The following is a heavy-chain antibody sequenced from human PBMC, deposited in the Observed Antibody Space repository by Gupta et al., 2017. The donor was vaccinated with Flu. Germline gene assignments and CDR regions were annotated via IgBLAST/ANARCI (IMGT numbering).Heavy chain of an antibody. CDR1: GFTFSSYG. V-gene: IGHV3-33*01. CDR3: ARESLEAADEGLDGWEDPSLGGVDY. Sequence: QVHLVESGGGVVQPGGSPRLSCAASGFTFSSYGMRWGRQAPGKGRDGVAVIGYEGSNEDYADSVQGRFMISRDNSKNTLYLQMNSLGAEDTAVYYCARESLEAADEGLDGWEDPSLGGVDYWGQGTLVTVSS. D-gene: IGHD6-13*01. CDR2: IGYEGSNE. J-gene: IGHJ4*02.